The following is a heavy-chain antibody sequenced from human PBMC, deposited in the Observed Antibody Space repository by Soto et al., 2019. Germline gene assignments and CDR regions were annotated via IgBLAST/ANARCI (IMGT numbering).Heavy chain of an antibody. CDR2: IYPGDSDT. D-gene: IGHD6-13*01. CDR1: GYIFTSYW. J-gene: IGHJ5*02. V-gene: IGHV5-51*01. CDR3: ARSDTSSWVLEWFDP. Sequence: GESLKISCKGSGYIFTSYWIAWVRQMPGKGLEWMGIIYPGDSDTRYSPSFQGQVTISADKSISTAYLQWSSLKASDTAMYYCARSDTSSWVLEWFDPWGQGTLVTVSS.